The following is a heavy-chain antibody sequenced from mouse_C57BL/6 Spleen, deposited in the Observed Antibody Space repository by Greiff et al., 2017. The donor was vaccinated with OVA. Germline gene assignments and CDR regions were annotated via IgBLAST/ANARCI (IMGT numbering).Heavy chain of an antibody. CDR2: FHPYNDDT. D-gene: IGHD1-1*01. V-gene: IGHV1-47*01. Sequence: VQVVESGAELVKPGASVKMSCKASGYTFTTYPIEWMKQNHGKSLEWIGNFHPYNDDTKYNEKFKGKATLTVEKSSSTVYLELSRLTSDDSAVYYCARRGYYGSRGYAMDYWGQGTSVTVSS. J-gene: IGHJ4*01. CDR1: GYTFTTYP. CDR3: ARRGYYGSRGYAMDY.